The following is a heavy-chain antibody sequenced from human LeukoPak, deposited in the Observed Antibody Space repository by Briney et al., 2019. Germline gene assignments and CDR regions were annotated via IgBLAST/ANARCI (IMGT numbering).Heavy chain of an antibody. CDR1: GGSISSSNW. J-gene: IGHJ4*02. Sequence: SETLSLTCAVSGGSISSSNWWSWVRQPPGKGLEWIGEIYHSGSTNYNPSLKSRVTISVDKSKNQFSLKLSSVTAADTAVYHCASQYGGVLRVSFDSWGRGTLVTVSS. D-gene: IGHD3-16*01. CDR2: IYHSGST. CDR3: ASQYGGVLRVSFDS. V-gene: IGHV4-4*02.